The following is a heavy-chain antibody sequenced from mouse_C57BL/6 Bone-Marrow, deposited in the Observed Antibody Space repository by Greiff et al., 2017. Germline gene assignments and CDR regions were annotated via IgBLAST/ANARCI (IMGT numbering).Heavy chain of an antibody. D-gene: IGHD3-3*01. CDR3: ARDRDYYAMDY. J-gene: IGHJ4*01. CDR1: GFTFSSYA. V-gene: IGHV5-4*01. Sequence: DVKLVESGGGLVKPGGSLKLSCAASGFTFSSYAMSWVRQTPEKRLEWVATISDGGSYTYYPDNVKGRFTISRDHAKNNLYLQMSHLKSEDTAMYYCARDRDYYAMDYWGQGTSVTVSS. CDR2: ISDGGSYT.